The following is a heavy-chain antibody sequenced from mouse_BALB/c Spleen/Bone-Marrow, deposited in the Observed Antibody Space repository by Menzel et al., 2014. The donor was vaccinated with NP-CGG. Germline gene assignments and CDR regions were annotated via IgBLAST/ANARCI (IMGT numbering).Heavy chain of an antibody. CDR1: GFSLTNYC. J-gene: IGHJ3*01. CDR2: IWAGGST. Sequence: VKLQESGPGLVAPSQSLSITCTVSGFSLTNYCVHWVRQPPGKGLEWLGAIWAGGSTNYKSALMSGLSISKDNSKSQVFLKMNSLQTDDTAMYYCARDGATATLAYWGQGTLVTVSA. CDR3: ARDGATATLAY. V-gene: IGHV2-9*02. D-gene: IGHD1-2*01.